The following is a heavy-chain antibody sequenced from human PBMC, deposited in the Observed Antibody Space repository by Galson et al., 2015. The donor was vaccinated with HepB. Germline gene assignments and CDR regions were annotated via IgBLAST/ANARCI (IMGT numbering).Heavy chain of an antibody. CDR1: GYTFSSFD. D-gene: IGHD2-15*01. V-gene: IGHV1-8*01. CDR2: MNPNSGNT. J-gene: IGHJ4*02. Sequence: SVKVSCKASGYTFSSFDINWVRQAPGRGLEWMGWMNPNSGNTAYAQKFQGRVTMTRDTSISTAYMELSSLRSDDTAVYYCVRGSTLRVGFCSGGSCYSDYWGQGTLVTVSS. CDR3: VRGSTLRVGFCSGGSCYSDY.